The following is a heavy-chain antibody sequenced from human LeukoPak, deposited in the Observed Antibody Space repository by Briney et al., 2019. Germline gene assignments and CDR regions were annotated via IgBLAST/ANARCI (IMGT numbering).Heavy chain of an antibody. D-gene: IGHD5-18*01. Sequence: SGGSLRLSRAASGFTFSDYYMSWIRQAPGKGLEWVSYISSSGSTIYYADSVKGRFTISRDNAKNSLYLQMNSLRAEDTAVYYCARGDPRGYSFFDYWGQGTLVTVSS. CDR3: ARGDPRGYSFFDY. J-gene: IGHJ4*02. V-gene: IGHV3-11*01. CDR1: GFTFSDYY. CDR2: ISSSGSTI.